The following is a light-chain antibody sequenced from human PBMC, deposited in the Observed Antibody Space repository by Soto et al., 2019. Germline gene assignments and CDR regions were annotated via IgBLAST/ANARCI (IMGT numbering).Light chain of an antibody. CDR2: DVT. J-gene: IGLJ2*01. CDR1: SSDVGAYNY. V-gene: IGLV2-14*03. CDR3: SSYTSSTTVV. Sequence: QSVLTQPASVSGSPGQSITISCAGSSSDVGAYNYVSWYQHHPGKAPKLMIYDVTNRPSGVSNRFSGSKSGNTASLTISGLQAKDEADYYCSSYTSSTTVVFGGGTKLTVL.